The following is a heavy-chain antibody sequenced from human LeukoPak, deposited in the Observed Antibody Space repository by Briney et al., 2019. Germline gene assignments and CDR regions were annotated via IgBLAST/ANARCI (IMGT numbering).Heavy chain of an antibody. CDR2: IRSKAYYCTT. CDR3: SRALRFGESGDAFDI. J-gene: IGHJ3*02. V-gene: IGHV3-49*04. D-gene: IGHD3-10*01. CDR1: GFTFGDYA. Sequence: GGSLRLSCTASGFTFGDYAMSWVRQAPGKGREWVGFIRSKAYYCTTEYAASVRGRFTISRDDSKSIAYLQMNSLKTEDTAVYYCSRALRFGESGDAFDIWGQGTMVTVSS.